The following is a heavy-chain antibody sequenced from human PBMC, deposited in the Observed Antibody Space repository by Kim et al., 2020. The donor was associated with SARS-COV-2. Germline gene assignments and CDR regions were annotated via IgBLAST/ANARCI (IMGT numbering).Heavy chain of an antibody. CDR2: T. J-gene: IGHJ4*02. D-gene: IGHD3-10*01. V-gene: IGHV3-15*01. Sequence: TDEAAPVKGRFTISRDDSKNTVYLQMNSLKTEDTAVYYCTTDRLGSPGDYWGQGTLVTVSS. CDR3: TTDRLGSPGDY.